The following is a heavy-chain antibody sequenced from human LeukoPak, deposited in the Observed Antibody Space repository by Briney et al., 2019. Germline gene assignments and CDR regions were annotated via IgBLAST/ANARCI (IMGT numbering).Heavy chain of an antibody. D-gene: IGHD2-2*02. CDR2: IYYSGST. CDR3: ARQLYGAPDY. V-gene: IGHV4-39*01. J-gene: IGHJ4*02. Sequence: SETLSLTCTVSGGSVSSSNYYWGWIRQPPGKGLEWIGSIYYSGSTYYNPSLKSRVTTSVDTSKNQFSLKLSSVTAADTAVYYCARQLYGAPDYWGQGTLVTVSS. CDR1: GGSVSSSNYY.